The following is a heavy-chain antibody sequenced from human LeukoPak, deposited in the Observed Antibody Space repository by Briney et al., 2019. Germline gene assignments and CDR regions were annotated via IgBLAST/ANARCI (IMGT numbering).Heavy chain of an antibody. CDR1: GFTFSSYV. V-gene: IGHV3-23*01. Sequence: GGSLRLSCAASGFTFSSYVMSWVRQAPGKGPEWVSAVTTSGGTTYYADSVKGRFTISRDNSKNTLFLQMNSLRAEDTAVYYCAREGFDYWGQGTLVTVSS. CDR2: VTTSGGTT. J-gene: IGHJ4*02. CDR3: AREGFDY.